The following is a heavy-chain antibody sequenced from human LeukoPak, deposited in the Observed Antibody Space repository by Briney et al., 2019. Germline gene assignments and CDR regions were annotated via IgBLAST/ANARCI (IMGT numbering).Heavy chain of an antibody. CDR1: GFTFSTYG. CDR3: AKDGGGYYPYYYYYMDV. J-gene: IGHJ6*03. D-gene: IGHD3-22*01. Sequence: GGSLRLSCAASGFTFSTYGMHWVRQAPGKGLEYVSAISSNGGSTYYANSVKGRFTISRDNSKNTLYLQMNSLRAEDTAVYYCAKDGGGYYPYYYYYMDVWGKGTTVTISS. CDR2: ISSNGGST. V-gene: IGHV3-64*01.